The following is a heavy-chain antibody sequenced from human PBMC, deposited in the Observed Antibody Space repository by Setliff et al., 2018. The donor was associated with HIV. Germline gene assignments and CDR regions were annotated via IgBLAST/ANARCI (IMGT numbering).Heavy chain of an antibody. D-gene: IGHD4-17*01. Sequence: PSETLSLTCAVSGYAINNNFFWGWVRQPPGKGLEWIGSIYHSGSTYYNPSLKSRVTISVDTPKNQFSLKLSSVTAADTAVYYCASSPAWRSDYGVHTFDYWGQGTLVTVSS. J-gene: IGHJ4*02. CDR3: ASSPAWRSDYGVHTFDY. V-gene: IGHV4-38-2*01. CDR2: IYHSGST. CDR1: GYAINNNFF.